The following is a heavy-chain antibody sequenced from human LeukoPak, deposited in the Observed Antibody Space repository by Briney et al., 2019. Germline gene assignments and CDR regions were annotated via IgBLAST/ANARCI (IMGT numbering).Heavy chain of an antibody. D-gene: IGHD2-8*01. CDR1: GFTFSSYG. CDR3: ARYAEYAVSTPCY. J-gene: IGHJ4*02. Sequence: GGSLRLSCAAPGFTFSSYGMHWVRQAPGKGLEWVAVLSYDGNYKYYADSVKGRFAISRDNSENTLYLQMNSLRAEDTAVYYCARYAEYAVSTPCYWGQGTLVTVSA. V-gene: IGHV3-30*03. CDR2: LSYDGNYK.